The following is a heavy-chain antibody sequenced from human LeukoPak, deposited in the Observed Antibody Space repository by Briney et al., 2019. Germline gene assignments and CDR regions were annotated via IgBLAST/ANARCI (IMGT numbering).Heavy chain of an antibody. CDR3: ASDILTGSLDAFDI. D-gene: IGHD3-9*01. CDR2: INHSGST. V-gene: IGHV4-34*01. J-gene: IGHJ3*02. CDR1: GGSFSGYY. Sequence: SETLSLTCAVYGGSFSGYYWSWIRQPPGKGLEWIGEINHSGSTNYNPSLKSRVTISVDTSKNQFSLKLSSVTAADTAVYYCASDILTGSLDAFDIWGQGTVVTVSS.